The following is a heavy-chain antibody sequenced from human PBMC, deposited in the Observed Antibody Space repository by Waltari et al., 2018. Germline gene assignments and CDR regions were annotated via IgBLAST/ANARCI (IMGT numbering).Heavy chain of an antibody. CDR1: GGSFGSYG. CDR2: IIPDFGMS. V-gene: IGHV1-69*04. CDR3: ARDDNASGTYFDY. Sequence: QVHLVQSGAEVKKTGSSVKISCKASGGSFGSYGISWVRQAPGQGLEWMGRIIPDFGMSKYSEKFQDRVTFTADKSARTAYMELISLTQGDTAVYFCARDDNASGTYFDYWGQGTLVTVSS. J-gene: IGHJ4*02. D-gene: IGHD1-26*01.